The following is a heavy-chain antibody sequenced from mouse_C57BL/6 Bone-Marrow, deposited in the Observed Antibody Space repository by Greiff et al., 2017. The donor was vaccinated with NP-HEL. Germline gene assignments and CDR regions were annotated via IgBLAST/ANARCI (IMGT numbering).Heavy chain of an antibody. V-gene: IGHV1-74*01. CDR1: GYTFTSYW. D-gene: IGHD4-1*01. CDR3: AILPNWDYFDY. J-gene: IGHJ2*01. CDR2: IRPSDSDT. Sequence: QVQLQQPGAELVKPGASVKVSCKASGYTFTSYWMHWVKQRPGQGLEWIGRIRPSDSDTNYNQKFKGKATLTVDKSSSTAYMQLSSLTSEDSAVYYCAILPNWDYFDYWGQGTTLTVSS.